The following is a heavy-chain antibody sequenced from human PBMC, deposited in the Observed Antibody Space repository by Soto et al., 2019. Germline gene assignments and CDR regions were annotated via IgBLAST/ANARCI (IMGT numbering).Heavy chain of an antibody. J-gene: IGHJ3*01. CDR3: ATSPRFAFDF. V-gene: IGHV4-61*01. Sequence: QVQLQESGPGLVKPSETLSLICTVSGGSVSGDKNYWSWIRQSPGKGLEWIGYISYSGATNYNPSLKSRLIISVDRSKNQFALKLSSVTASDTALYYCATSPRFAFDFWGQGTTVIVSS. D-gene: IGHD3-16*01. CDR2: ISYSGAT. CDR1: GGSVSGDKNY.